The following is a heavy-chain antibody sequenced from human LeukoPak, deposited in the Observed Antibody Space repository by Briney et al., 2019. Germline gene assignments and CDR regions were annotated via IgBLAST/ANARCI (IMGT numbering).Heavy chain of an antibody. Sequence: SETLSLTCTVSRGSISSYYWSWTRQPPGKGLEWIGYIYYSGSTYYYNPSLKSRVTMSVGTSKNQFSLKLSSVAAADTAVYYCARQYYYDGSGPFQHWGQGTLVTVSS. CDR1: RGSISSYY. J-gene: IGHJ1*01. D-gene: IGHD3-22*01. CDR3: ARQYYYDGSGPFQH. CDR2: IYYSGSTY. V-gene: IGHV4-59*08.